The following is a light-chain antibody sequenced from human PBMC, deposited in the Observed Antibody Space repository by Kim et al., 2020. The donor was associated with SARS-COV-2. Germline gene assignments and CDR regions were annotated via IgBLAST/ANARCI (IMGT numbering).Light chain of an antibody. Sequence: LAPGERAILSCRASQSVGRYLTWHQQKPGQAPRLLIFDASNRATGIPARFSGSGSGTDFTLTISSLEPEDFAVYYCQQRSNWPLTFGGGTKVDIK. CDR3: QQRSNWPLT. CDR1: QSVGRY. J-gene: IGKJ4*01. CDR2: DAS. V-gene: IGKV3-11*01.